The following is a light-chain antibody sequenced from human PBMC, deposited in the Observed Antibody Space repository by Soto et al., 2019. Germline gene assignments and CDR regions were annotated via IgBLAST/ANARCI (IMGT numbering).Light chain of an antibody. CDR2: NDN. CDR1: SSNIGDNT. V-gene: IGLV1-44*01. CDR3: AAWDDSLRGVV. Sequence: QSVLTQPPSASGTPGQRVAISCSGSSSNIGDNTVNWYQQLPGTAPKLLIYNDNQRPSGVPDRFSGSKSGTSASLAISGLQSEDEADFYCAAWDDSLRGVVFGGGTKLTVL. J-gene: IGLJ2*01.